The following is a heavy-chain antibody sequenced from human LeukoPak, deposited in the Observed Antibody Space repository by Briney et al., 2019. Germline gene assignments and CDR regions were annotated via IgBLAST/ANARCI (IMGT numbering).Heavy chain of an antibody. CDR2: FDPEDGET. Sequence: ASVKVSCKVSGYTLTELSMHWVRQAPGKGLEWMGGFDPEDGETIYAQKFQGRVTMTTDTSTSTAYMELRSLRSDDTAVYYCARDNSYVRYYYGMDVWGQGTTVTVSS. J-gene: IGHJ6*02. CDR3: ARDNSYVRYYYGMDV. CDR1: GYTLTELS. V-gene: IGHV1-24*01. D-gene: IGHD1-26*01.